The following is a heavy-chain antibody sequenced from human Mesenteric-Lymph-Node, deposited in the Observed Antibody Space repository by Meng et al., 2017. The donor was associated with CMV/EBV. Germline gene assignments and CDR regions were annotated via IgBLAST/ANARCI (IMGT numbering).Heavy chain of an antibody. J-gene: IGHJ4*02. Sequence: GESLKISCAASGFTFSSYWMSWVRQAPGKGLEWVANIKQDGSDKYYVDSVKGRFTISRDNAENSLFLQMDSLRAEDTAVYYCARDIGSSWYYFDYWGQGTLVTVSS. CDR1: GFTFSSYW. CDR2: IKQDGSDK. V-gene: IGHV3-7*01. CDR3: ARDIGSSWYYFDY. D-gene: IGHD6-13*01.